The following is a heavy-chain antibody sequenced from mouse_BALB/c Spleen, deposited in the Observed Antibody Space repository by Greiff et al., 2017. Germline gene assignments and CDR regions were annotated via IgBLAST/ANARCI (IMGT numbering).Heavy chain of an antibody. D-gene: IGHD3-3*01. CDR1: GYTFTSYY. CDR3: ARRAGAYYFDY. V-gene: IGHV1S56*01. Sequence: QVQLKESGPELVKPGASVRISCKASGYTFTSYYIHWVKQRPGQGLEWIGWIYPGNVNTKYNEKFKGKATLTADKSSSTAYMQLSSLTSEDSAVYFCARRAGAYYFDYWGQGTTLTVSS. J-gene: IGHJ2*01. CDR2: IYPGNVNT.